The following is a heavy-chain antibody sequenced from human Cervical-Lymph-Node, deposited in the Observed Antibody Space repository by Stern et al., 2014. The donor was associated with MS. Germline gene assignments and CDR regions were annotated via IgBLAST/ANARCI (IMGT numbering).Heavy chain of an antibody. J-gene: IGHJ6*02. CDR2: IYPDDSDI. D-gene: IGHD1-1*01. CDR3: ASPPPRRKWDDPNYGMDV. CDR1: GYTFTNNW. V-gene: IGHV5-51*03. Sequence: EVQLVESGAEVKKPGESLKISCKGSGYTFTNNWIAWVRQMPGKGLEWMGIIYPDDSDIRYSPSFQGQVTISANKSLSTAYLLRSTLKAAASAVYFCASPPPRRKWDDPNYGMDVWGQGTTVTVSS.